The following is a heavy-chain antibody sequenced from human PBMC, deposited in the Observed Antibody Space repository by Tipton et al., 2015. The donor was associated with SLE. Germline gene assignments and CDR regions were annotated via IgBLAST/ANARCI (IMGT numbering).Heavy chain of an antibody. D-gene: IGHD6-13*01. CDR3: AKEKGIAEAVHDAFDI. CDR2: IRFDGSNQ. V-gene: IGHV3-30*02. J-gene: IGHJ3*02. CDR1: GFTFSNYG. Sequence: GSLRLSCAASGFTFSNYGMHWVRQTPGKGLEWMAFIRFDGSNQLNADSVKGRFTISRDNSKNTLYLQMYGLRAEDTAVYHCAKEKGIAEAVHDAFDIWGQGTMVTVSS.